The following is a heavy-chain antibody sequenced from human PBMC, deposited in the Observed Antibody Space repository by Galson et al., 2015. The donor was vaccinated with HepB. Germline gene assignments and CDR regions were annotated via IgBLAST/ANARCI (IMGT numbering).Heavy chain of an antibody. V-gene: IGHV3-33*01. CDR1: GFTFSSYG. CDR2: IWYDGSNK. J-gene: IGHJ4*02. D-gene: IGHD2-2*01. CDR3: ARAGLLGYCSSTSCYAEKIDY. Sequence: SLRLSCAASGFTFSSYGMHWVRQAPGKGLEWVAVIWYDGSNKYYADSVKGRFTISRDNSKNTLYLQMNSLRAEDTAVYYCARAGLLGYCSSTSCYAEKIDYWGQGTLVTVSS.